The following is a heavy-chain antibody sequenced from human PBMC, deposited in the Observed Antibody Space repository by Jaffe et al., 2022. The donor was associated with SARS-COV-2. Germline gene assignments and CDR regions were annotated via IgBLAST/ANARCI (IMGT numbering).Heavy chain of an antibody. V-gene: IGHV3-53*01. J-gene: IGHJ6*02. CDR1: GFTVSSNY. CDR2: IYSGGST. Sequence: EVQLVESGGGLIQPGGSLRLSCAASGFTVSSNYMSWVRQAPGKGLEWVSVIYSGGSTYYADSVKGRFTISRDNSKNTLYLQMNSLRAEDTAVYYCASLTDPRDGDYDDYYYGMDVWGQGTTVTVSS. CDR3: ASLTDPRDGDYDDYYYGMDV. D-gene: IGHD4-17*01.